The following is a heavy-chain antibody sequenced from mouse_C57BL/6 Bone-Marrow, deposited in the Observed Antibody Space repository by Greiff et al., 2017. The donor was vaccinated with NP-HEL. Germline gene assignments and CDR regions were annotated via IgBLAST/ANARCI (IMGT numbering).Heavy chain of an antibody. Sequence: VQLQQSGPGLVQPSQSLSITCTVSGFSLTSYGVHWVRQSPGKGLEWLGVIWSGGSTDYNAAFISRLSISKDNSKSQVFFKMNSLQADDTAIYYCARNKRMSFAYWGQGTLVTVSA. V-gene: IGHV2-2*01. J-gene: IGHJ3*01. CDR3: ARNKRMSFAY. D-gene: IGHD2-10*02. CDR1: GFSLTSYG. CDR2: IWSGGST.